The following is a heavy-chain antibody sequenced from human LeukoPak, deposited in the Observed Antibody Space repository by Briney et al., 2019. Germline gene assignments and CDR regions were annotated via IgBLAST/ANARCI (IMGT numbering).Heavy chain of an antibody. CDR1: GGTFSSYA. CDR2: IIPMFGTT. V-gene: IGHV1-69*13. J-gene: IGHJ5*02. Sequence: SVKVSCKASGGTFSSYAFSWVRQAPGQGLEWMGGIIPMFGTTYYTQKFQGRVTITADESTSTAYMELSSLRSEDTAVYFCAREGVAIFGVVSRYNWFDPWGQGTLVTVSS. CDR3: AREGVAIFGVVSRYNWFDP. D-gene: IGHD3-3*01.